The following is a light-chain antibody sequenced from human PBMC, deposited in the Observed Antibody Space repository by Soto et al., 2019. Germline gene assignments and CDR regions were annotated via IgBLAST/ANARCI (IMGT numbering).Light chain of an antibody. Sequence: DIQMTQSPSSLSASVGDTVTISCRASQGLGNYLAWYQQKPGRLPQLLIFDASSLEPVVPSRFRGSRSGTDFILISNNLQPEYAATYYCQKYDSAPWTFGQGTKVQIK. CDR2: DAS. CDR1: QGLGNY. J-gene: IGKJ1*01. V-gene: IGKV1-27*01. CDR3: QKYDSAPWT.